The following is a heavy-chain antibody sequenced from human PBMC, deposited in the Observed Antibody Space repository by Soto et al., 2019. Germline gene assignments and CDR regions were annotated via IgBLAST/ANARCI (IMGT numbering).Heavy chain of an antibody. CDR3: AGDPYYYASDF. CDR1: GFTFRDHY. D-gene: IGHD3-10*01. V-gene: IGHV3-11*01. CDR2: ISDSGTST. Sequence: RLSCAASGFTFRDHYMTWIRQAPGKGLEWISKISDSGTSTYYADSVKGRFTVSRDNARDSVYLQMNSLRAEGTAVYYCAGDPYYYASDFWGQGTLVTVSS. J-gene: IGHJ4*02.